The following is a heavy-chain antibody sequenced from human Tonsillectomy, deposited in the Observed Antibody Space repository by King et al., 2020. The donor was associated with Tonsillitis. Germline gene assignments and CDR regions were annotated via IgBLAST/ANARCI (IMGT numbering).Heavy chain of an antibody. Sequence: VQLQQSGPGLVKPSQTLSLTCAISGDSVSSSSAAWNWIRQSPSRGLEWLGRTSYRSKWYNDYAVSVKSRITINPDTSKNQFSLQLNSVTPEDTAVYYCARDEWELLRHYYYYYGMDVWGQGTTVTVSS. V-gene: IGHV6-1*01. CDR1: GDSVSSSSAA. CDR2: TSYRSKWYN. CDR3: ARDEWELLRHYYYYYGMDV. D-gene: IGHD1-26*01. J-gene: IGHJ6*02.